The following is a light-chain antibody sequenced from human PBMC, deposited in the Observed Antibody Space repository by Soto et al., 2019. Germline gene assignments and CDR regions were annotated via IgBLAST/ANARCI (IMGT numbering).Light chain of an antibody. V-gene: IGLV1-51*01. Sequence: QAVVTQPPSVSAAPGQKVSISCSGSSSNIGNNYVSWYQQLSGTAPKLLIYDNSYRPSGIPDRFSGSKSGSSATLDITGLQTGDEADYYCGTWDSSLSAVVFGGGTQLTVL. J-gene: IGLJ2*01. CDR2: DNS. CDR1: SSNIGNNY. CDR3: GTWDSSLSAVV.